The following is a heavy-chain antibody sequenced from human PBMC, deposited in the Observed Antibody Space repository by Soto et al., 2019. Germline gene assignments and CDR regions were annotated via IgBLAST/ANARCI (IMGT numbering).Heavy chain of an antibody. V-gene: IGHV3-74*01. Sequence: GGSLRLSCAAAEFSFRSNWMHWVRQAPGKGLVWVSRINGDGSTTSYADSVKGRFTVSRDNAKNTLYLQMDSLGAEDTARYYCVKETVAAAYVETSPFDFWGQGTLVTVSS. CDR2: INGDGSTT. CDR1: EFSFRSNW. CDR3: VKETVAAAYVETSPFDF. D-gene: IGHD2-15*01. J-gene: IGHJ4*02.